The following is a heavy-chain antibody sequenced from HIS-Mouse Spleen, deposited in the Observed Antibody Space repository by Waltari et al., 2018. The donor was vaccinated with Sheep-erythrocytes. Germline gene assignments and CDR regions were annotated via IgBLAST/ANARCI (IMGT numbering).Heavy chain of an antibody. CDR1: GFTFSSYW. D-gene: IGHD1-7*01. Sequence: EVQLVESGGGLVQSGGSLRLSCAASGFTFSSYWRSWVRQDPGKGLEWVANIKQDGSEKYYVDSVKGRFTISRDNAENSLYLQMNSLRAEDTAVYYCARAVAGTPDAFDIWGQGTMVTVSS. CDR2: IKQDGSEK. V-gene: IGHV3-7*01. J-gene: IGHJ3*02. CDR3: ARAVAGTPDAFDI.